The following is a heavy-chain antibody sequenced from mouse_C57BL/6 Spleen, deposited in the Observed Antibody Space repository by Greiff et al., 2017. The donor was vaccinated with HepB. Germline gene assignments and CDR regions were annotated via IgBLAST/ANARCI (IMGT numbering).Heavy chain of an antibody. J-gene: IGHJ2*01. CDR1: GYTFTDYY. Sequence: EVQLQQSGPVLVKPGASVKMSCKASGYTFTDYYMNWVKQSHGKSLEWIGVINPYNGGTSYNQKFKGKATLTVDKSSSTAYMELNSLTSEDSAVYDCARTTTVEDYWGQGTTLTVSS. D-gene: IGHD1-1*01. V-gene: IGHV1-19*01. CDR2: INPYNGGT. CDR3: ARTTTVEDY.